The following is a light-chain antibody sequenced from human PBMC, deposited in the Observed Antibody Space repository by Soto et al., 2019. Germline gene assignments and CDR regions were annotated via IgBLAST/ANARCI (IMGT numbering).Light chain of an antibody. Sequence: EIVLTQSPGTLSLSPGERATLSCRASQSISSSYLAWYQQRPGQTPRLLIYGASSRATGIPDRFRGSGSGTSFTLTISRLEPEDFAVYYCQQYDNSIYTFGQGTKLEIK. CDR1: QSISSSY. CDR2: GAS. J-gene: IGKJ2*01. CDR3: QQYDNSIYT. V-gene: IGKV3-20*01.